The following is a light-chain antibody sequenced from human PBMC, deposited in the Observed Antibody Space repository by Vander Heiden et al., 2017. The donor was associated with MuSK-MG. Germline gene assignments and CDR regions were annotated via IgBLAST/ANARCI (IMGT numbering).Light chain of an antibody. CDR3: LLSYIGARGV. V-gene: IGLV7-46*01. J-gene: IGLJ2*01. CDR1: TGAVTSGHY. CDR2: DTS. Sequence: QAVVTQEPSLTVSPGGTVHPTCCSSTGAVTSGHYPYWFQQKPGQSLRTLIYDTSNYLTWTPAQFSGSRLGGRAALTLSGALPEDEAEYYCLLSYIGARGVFGGGTKLTVL.